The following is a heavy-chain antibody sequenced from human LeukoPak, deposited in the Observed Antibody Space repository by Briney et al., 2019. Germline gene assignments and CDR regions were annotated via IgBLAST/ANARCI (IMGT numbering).Heavy chain of an antibody. J-gene: IGHJ5*02. D-gene: IGHD2-2*01. V-gene: IGHV3-23*01. CDR3: AKDRGYCSSTSCYGGNWLDP. Sequence: PGGSLRLSCAASGFTFSSYAMSWVRQAPGKGLEWVSAISGSGGRTYYADSVKGRFTISRDNSKNTLYLQMNSLRAEDTAVYYCAKDRGYCSSTSCYGGNWLDPWGQGTLVTVSP. CDR2: ISGSGGRT. CDR1: GFTFSSYA.